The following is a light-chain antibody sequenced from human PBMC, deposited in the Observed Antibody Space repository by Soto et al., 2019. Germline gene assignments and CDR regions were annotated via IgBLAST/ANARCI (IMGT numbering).Light chain of an antibody. CDR3: SSYTSSGTFV. CDR2: EVT. Sequence: QSALTQPASVSGSPGQSITISCTGTSSDVGGYNYVSWYQQHPGKAPKLMIYEVTSRPSGVSNRFSGSKSVNTASLTISGLQAEDEADYYCSSYTSSGTFVFGTGTSSPS. CDR1: SSDVGGYNY. V-gene: IGLV2-14*01. J-gene: IGLJ1*01.